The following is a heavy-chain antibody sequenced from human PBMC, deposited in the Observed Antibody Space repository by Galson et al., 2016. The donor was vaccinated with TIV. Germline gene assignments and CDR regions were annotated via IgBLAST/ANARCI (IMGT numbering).Heavy chain of an antibody. V-gene: IGHV3-30*02. CDR1: GFALRNYG. Sequence: SLRLSCATSGFALRNYGMHWVRQAPGKGLEWLAFIRYTGTYTTYAGSIQGRFTLSRDISESTLYLHMNNLRPDDTAIYYCVKDQLPYCGGDCFQPPFDSWGQGTLLTVSA. J-gene: IGHJ4*02. D-gene: IGHD2-21*01. CDR3: VKDQLPYCGGDCFQPPFDS. CDR2: IRYTGTYT.